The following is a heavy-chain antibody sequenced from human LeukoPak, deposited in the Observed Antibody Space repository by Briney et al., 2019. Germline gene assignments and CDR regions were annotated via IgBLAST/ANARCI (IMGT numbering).Heavy chain of an antibody. V-gene: IGHV3-66*02. CDR1: GLTVSSSY. D-gene: IGHD3-16*01. J-gene: IGHJ5*02. Sequence: PEGSLRLSCAAPGLTVSSSYMSWVRQAPGKGLEWVSVIYSGGSTYYADSVKGRFTTSRDNSKNTLFLQMNSLRAEDTAVYYCASFEGGLRLSWGQGTLVTVSS. CDR2: IYSGGST. CDR3: ASFEGGLRLS.